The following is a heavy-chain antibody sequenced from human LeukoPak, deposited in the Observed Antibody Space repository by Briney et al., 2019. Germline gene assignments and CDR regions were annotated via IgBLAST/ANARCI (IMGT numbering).Heavy chain of an antibody. CDR1: GGSFSSSRYS. Sequence: SETLSLTFTVSGGSFSSSRYSSGWIRQPPGEGLERIGSIYYTGSTYYSPSLKSRVTISIDTSKIQFSRNLNSVTAADTAVYYCARRFSNYGIDYWGQGTLVTVSS. D-gene: IGHD4-11*01. V-gene: IGHV4-39*01. J-gene: IGHJ4*02. CDR3: ARRFSNYGIDY. CDR2: IYYTGST.